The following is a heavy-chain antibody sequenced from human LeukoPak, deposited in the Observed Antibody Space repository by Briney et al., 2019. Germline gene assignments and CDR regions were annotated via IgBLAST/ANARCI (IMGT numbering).Heavy chain of an antibody. D-gene: IGHD3-16*01. J-gene: IGHJ4*02. V-gene: IGHV3-7*01. Sequence: GGSLRLSCAASGFTFTAYAMSWFRQTPEKGLEWVANIHDDGIVTHYVDSVKGRFTISSDNARNSVNLRLNSLRVEDTALYYCARGRGWVDHWGQGTLVTVSS. CDR1: GFTFTAYA. CDR2: IHDDGIVT. CDR3: ARGRGWVDH.